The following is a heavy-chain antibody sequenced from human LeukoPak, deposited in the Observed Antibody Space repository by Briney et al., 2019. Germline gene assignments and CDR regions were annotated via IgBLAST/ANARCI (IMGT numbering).Heavy chain of an antibody. D-gene: IGHD6-19*01. CDR2: INPNSGGT. J-gene: IGHJ6*03. Sequence: ASVKVSCKASGYTFTGYNMHWVRQAPGQGLEWMGWINPNSGGTNYAQRFQGRVTMTRDTSISTAYMELSRLRSEDTAVYYCAGGWGGPYYYYYMDVWGKGTTVTVSS. CDR1: GYTFTGYN. CDR3: AGGWGGPYYYYYMDV. V-gene: IGHV1-2*02.